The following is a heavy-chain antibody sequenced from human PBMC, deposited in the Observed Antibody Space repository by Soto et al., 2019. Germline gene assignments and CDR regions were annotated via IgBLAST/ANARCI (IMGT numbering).Heavy chain of an antibody. CDR1: GYTFTSYG. J-gene: IGHJ6*02. V-gene: IGHV1-18*01. Sequence: GASVKVSCKASGYTFTSYGISWVRQAPGQGLEWMGWISAYNGNTNYAQKLQGRVTMTTDTSTSTAYMELRSLRSDDTAVYYCARVMAYDFWSGYLPLLNRYGMDVWGQGTTVTV. CDR3: ARVMAYDFWSGYLPLLNRYGMDV. CDR2: ISAYNGNT. D-gene: IGHD3-3*01.